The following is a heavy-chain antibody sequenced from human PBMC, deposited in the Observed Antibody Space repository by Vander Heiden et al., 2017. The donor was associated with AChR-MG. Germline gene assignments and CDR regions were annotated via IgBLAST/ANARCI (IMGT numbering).Heavy chain of an antibody. J-gene: IGHJ4*02. D-gene: IGHD3-10*01. CDR1: GFTFSGYG. Sequence: QVQLVESGGGVVQPGRSLRLSCASSGFTFSGYGMHWVRQAPGKGLEWVAVISYDGSNKYYADSVKGRFTISRDNSKNTLYLQMNSLRAEDTAVYYCAKDQAYGSGSFYFDYWGQGTLVTVSS. CDR3: AKDQAYGSGSFYFDY. V-gene: IGHV3-30*18. CDR2: ISYDGSNK.